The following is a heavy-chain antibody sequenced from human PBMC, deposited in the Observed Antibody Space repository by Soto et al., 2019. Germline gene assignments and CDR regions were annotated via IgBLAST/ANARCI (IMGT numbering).Heavy chain of an antibody. CDR2: IVVGSGNT. Sequence: SVKFSCKASGFTFTSSDVQWVRQARGQRHERKGRIVVGSGNTNYAQKFQERVTITSDMSTSTAYMELSSLRSEDTAVYYCAADRLFVVVQAAMAGGYYYYGMDVWGQGTTVTVSS. CDR3: AADRLFVVVQAAMAGGYYYYGMDV. D-gene: IGHD2-2*01. J-gene: IGHJ6*02. CDR1: GFTFTSSD. V-gene: IGHV1-58*01.